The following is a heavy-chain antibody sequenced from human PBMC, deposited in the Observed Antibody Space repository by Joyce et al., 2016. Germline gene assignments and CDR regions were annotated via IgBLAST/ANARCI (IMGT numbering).Heavy chain of an antibody. CDR2: ISPGSGRA. V-gene: IGHV1-46*01. Sequence: QVQLLQSVAEVKQPGASVKISCKTSGYTFINNYIHWIRQAPGQGLEWMGLISPGSGRATYAQNFQGRVTMTTDTSTRTIYMHLSSLKSEDTAIYYCARIMDRGNLYGLDVWGQGTTVIVSS. D-gene: IGHD2-8*01. CDR1: GYTFINNY. CDR3: ARIMDRGNLYGLDV. J-gene: IGHJ6*02.